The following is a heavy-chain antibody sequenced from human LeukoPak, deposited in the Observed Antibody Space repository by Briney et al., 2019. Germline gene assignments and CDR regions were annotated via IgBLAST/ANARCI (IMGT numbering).Heavy chain of an antibody. V-gene: IGHV5-51*01. J-gene: IGHJ4*02. CDR3: ARYGSGPYFGY. D-gene: IGHD2-15*01. Sequence: GESLKISCKGSGYSFTTSWIGWVRQMPGRGLEWMGFISPADSDTAYSPSFQGQVTISADKSISTAYLQWSSLKASDTAMYYCARYGSGPYFGYWGQGTPVTVSS. CDR1: GYSFTTSW. CDR2: ISPADSDT.